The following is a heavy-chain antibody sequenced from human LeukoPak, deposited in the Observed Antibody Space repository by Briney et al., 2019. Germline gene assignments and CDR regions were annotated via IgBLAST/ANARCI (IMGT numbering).Heavy chain of an antibody. Sequence: GRSLRLSCAASGFTFSSYGMHWVRQAPGKGLEWVAVISYDGSNKYYADSVKGRFTISRDNSKNTLYLQMNSLRAEDTAVYYCAKDPLVGAIDYWGQGTLVTVSS. CDR3: AKDPLVGAIDY. V-gene: IGHV3-30*18. CDR1: GFTFSSYG. CDR2: ISYDGSNK. J-gene: IGHJ4*02. D-gene: IGHD1-26*01.